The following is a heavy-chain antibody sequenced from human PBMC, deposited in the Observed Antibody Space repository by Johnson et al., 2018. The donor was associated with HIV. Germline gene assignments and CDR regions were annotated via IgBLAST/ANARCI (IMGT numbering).Heavy chain of an antibody. Sequence: VESGGGVVQPGRSLRLACVASGFTFNRYGLHWVRQAPGKGLEWVAFVPYDGSYKYYADSVKGRFTISRDNSKNTLYLQMNSLRADDTAVYFCARERKWGGGGDAFDIWGQGTMVTVSS. J-gene: IGHJ3*02. CDR1: GFTFNRYG. CDR2: VPYDGSYK. D-gene: IGHD3-16*01. V-gene: IGHV3-30*04. CDR3: ARERKWGGGGDAFDI.